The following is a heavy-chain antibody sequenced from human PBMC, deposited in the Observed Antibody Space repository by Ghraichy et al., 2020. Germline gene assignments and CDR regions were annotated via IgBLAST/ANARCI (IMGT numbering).Heavy chain of an antibody. V-gene: IGHV3-74*01. Sequence: GGSLRLSCAASGFIFSSYWMHWVRQAAGKGLVWVARTNSDGRRTIYADSVKGRFTISRDNAKNTLYLQMNSLRAEDTAVYYCARGGIVGASGYHYDGMDVWGQGTTVTVSS. CDR3: ARGGIVGASGYHYDGMDV. CDR2: TNSDGRRT. J-gene: IGHJ6*02. CDR1: GFIFSSYW. D-gene: IGHD1-26*01.